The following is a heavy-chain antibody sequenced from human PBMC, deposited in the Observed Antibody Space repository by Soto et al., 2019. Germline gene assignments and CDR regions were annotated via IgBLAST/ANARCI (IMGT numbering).Heavy chain of an antibody. J-gene: IGHJ4*02. CDR1: GGSVSNKTYY. D-gene: IGHD1-26*01. CDR3: ARDSGSYWGGDFDS. Sequence: KTSETLSLTCSVSGGSVSNKTYYWSWIRQPPGKRLEWIGYIYYSGTTNYNPSLKSRVTISVDTSKNQFSLKLSSVTAADTAVYYCARDSGSYWGGDFDSWGQGTLVTVSS. CDR2: IYYSGTT. V-gene: IGHV4-61*01.